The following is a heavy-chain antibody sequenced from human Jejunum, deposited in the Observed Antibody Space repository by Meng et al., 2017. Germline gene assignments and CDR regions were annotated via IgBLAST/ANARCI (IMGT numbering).Heavy chain of an antibody. CDR1: GLTFSDYF. V-gene: IGHV3-72*01. Sequence: GESLKISCAVSGLTFSDYFMDWVRQAPGKGLEWVARSRNKASRYTTEYAASVKGKFTISRDDSNNSLYLQMNSLRAEDTAVYYCARDFDSPLVVWGQGTTVTVSS. J-gene: IGHJ6*02. CDR2: SRNKASRYTT. CDR3: ARDFDSPLVV. D-gene: IGHD3-22*01.